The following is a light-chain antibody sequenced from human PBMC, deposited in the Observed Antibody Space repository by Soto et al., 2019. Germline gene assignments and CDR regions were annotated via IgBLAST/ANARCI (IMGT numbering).Light chain of an antibody. V-gene: IGKV3-20*01. CDR1: QSVSSSY. J-gene: IGKJ2*01. Sequence: EIVLTQSPGTLSLSPGERATLSCRASQSVSSSYLAWYQQKPGQAPRLLIYGASSRATGIPDRFSGSGSETDFTLTISRLEPEDCAVYYYQQYGSSPPYTFGQGTKLEIK. CDR3: QQYGSSPPYT. CDR2: GAS.